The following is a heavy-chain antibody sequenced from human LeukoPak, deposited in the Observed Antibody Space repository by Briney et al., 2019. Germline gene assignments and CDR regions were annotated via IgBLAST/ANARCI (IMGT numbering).Heavy chain of an antibody. CDR1: GFTFSNYA. CDR3: AKDRTCTYNICHGDFDY. CDR2: ISGSGGDT. Sequence: PGGSLRLSYAPSGFTFSNYAMSWVRQAPGKGLEWVSGISGSGGDTYYADSVKGRFTISRDNSKNTLYLQMNSLRAEDTAVYYCAKDRTCTYNICHGDFDYWGQGTLVTVSS. V-gene: IGHV3-23*01. D-gene: IGHD2-8*01. J-gene: IGHJ4*02.